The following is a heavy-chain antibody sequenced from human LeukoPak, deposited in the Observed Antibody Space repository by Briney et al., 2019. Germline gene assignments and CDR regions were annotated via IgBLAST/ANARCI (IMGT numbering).Heavy chain of an antibody. Sequence: GGSLRLSCAASGFTITTNYMNWVRQAPGKGLEWVSVIYGDDETNYADSVKGRFTISRDNSKNSLVLQMNSLRAEDTAVYYCARGPAITMIRGLNWFDSWGQGTLVTVSS. CDR3: ARGPAITMIRGLNWFDS. V-gene: IGHV3-53*01. CDR2: IYGDDET. J-gene: IGHJ5*01. D-gene: IGHD3-10*01. CDR1: GFTITTNY.